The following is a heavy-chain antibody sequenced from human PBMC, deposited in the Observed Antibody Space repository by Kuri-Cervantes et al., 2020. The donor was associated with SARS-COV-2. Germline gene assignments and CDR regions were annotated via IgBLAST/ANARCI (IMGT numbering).Heavy chain of an antibody. CDR3: AKDLDCSSTSCYDRSPHFGY. Sequence: GGSLRLSCAASGFTFSSYGMRWVRQAPGKGLEWVAFIRYDGSNKYYADSVKGRFTISRDNSKNTLYLQMNSLRAEDTAVYYCAKDLDCSSTSCYDRSPHFGYWGQGTLVTVSS. D-gene: IGHD2-2*01. CDR1: GFTFSSYG. J-gene: IGHJ4*02. V-gene: IGHV3-30*02. CDR2: IRYDGSNK.